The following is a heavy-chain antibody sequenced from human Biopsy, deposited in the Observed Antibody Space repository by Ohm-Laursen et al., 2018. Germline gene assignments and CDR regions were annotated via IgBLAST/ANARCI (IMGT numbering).Heavy chain of an antibody. CDR1: GVTLSGYA. Sequence: SLRLSCAASGVTLSGYAMNWVRQAPGKGLEWVSSITGGGNYINYADSVRGRFTISRDNSKNSVYLVMSSLRAEDTAVYFCATAAYAPPYFDLWGRGTVVTVSS. CDR3: ATAAYAPPYFDL. V-gene: IGHV3-21*06. J-gene: IGHJ4*02. D-gene: IGHD4-17*01. CDR2: ITGGGNYI.